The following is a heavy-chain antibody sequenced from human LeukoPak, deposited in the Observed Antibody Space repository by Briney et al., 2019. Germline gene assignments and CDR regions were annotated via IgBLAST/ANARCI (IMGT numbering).Heavy chain of an antibody. Sequence: PGESLTLSCAASGLTVSSHYMSCVRQPPGKGLEWVSFLYSGSSTYYADTVKGRFNIARDTSRNTLYLQMNSLRAEDTAIYYGARARTYSSGWWYYFDYWGQGTLVTVSS. CDR3: ARARTYSSGWWYYFDY. V-gene: IGHV3-66*01. J-gene: IGHJ4*02. CDR1: GLTVSSHY. D-gene: IGHD6-19*01. CDR2: LYSGSST.